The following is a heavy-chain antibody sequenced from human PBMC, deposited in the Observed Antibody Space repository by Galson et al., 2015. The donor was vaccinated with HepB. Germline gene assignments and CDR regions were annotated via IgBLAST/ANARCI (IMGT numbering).Heavy chain of an antibody. J-gene: IGHJ6*02. CDR2: IYPGDSDT. Sequence: QSGAEVTKPGESLKISCKGSGYSFTSYWIGWVRQMPGKGLEWMGIIYPGDSDTRYSPSFQGQVTISADKSISTAYLQWSSLKASDTAMYCCARAMVNFYYGMDVWGQGTTVTVSS. D-gene: IGHD5-18*01. CDR1: GYSFTSYW. V-gene: IGHV5-51*01. CDR3: ARAMVNFYYGMDV.